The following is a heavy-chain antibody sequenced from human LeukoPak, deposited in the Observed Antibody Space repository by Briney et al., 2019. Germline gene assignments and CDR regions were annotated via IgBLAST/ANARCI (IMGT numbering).Heavy chain of an antibody. V-gene: IGHV4-38-2*02. CDR2: IYHSGST. CDR1: GYSTSSGYY. J-gene: IGHJ3*02. CDR3: ARDRRSYGDYAAFDI. D-gene: IGHD4-17*01. Sequence: PSETLSLTCAVSGYSTSSGYYWGWIRQPPGKGLEWIGSIYHSGSTYYKPSLKSRVTISVDTSKNQFSLKLSSVTAADTAVYYCARDRRSYGDYAAFDIWGQGTMVTVSS.